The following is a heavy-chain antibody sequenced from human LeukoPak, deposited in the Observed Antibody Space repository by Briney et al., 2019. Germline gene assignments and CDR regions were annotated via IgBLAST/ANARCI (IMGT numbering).Heavy chain of an antibody. CDR3: ARGLSMILTLPLGY. CDR2: MNPNSGNT. CDR1: GYTFTSYD. D-gene: IGHD5/OR15-5a*01. J-gene: IGHJ4*02. Sequence: ASVKVSCKASGYTFTSYDINWVRQATGQGLEWMGWMNPNSGNTGYAQKVQGRVTMTRNTSISTAYMELSSLRSEDTAVYYCARGLSMILTLPLGYWGQGTLVTVSS. V-gene: IGHV1-8*01.